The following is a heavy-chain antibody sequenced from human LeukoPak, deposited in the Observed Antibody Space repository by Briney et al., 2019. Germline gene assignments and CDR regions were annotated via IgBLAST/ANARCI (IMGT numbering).Heavy chain of an antibody. V-gene: IGHV3-30*18. CDR2: ISYDGSNK. Sequence: PGGSLRLSCAASGFTFSSYGMHWVRQAPGKGLEWVAVISYDGSNKYYEDSMKGRFSISRDNSKNTLYLQMNSLRAEDTAVYYCAKDVIAAAGSVDYWGQGTLVTVSS. CDR1: GFTFSSYG. J-gene: IGHJ4*02. D-gene: IGHD6-13*01. CDR3: AKDVIAAAGSVDY.